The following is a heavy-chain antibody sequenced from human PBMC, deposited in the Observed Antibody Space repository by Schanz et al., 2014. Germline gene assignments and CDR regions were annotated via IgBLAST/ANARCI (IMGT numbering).Heavy chain of an antibody. D-gene: IGHD6-6*01. CDR2: INVGTGNT. Sequence: QVQLVQSGAEVKKPGASVKVSCKASGYTFTSYSIHWVRQAPGQGLEWMGWINVGTGNTEYSQKFQGRVTITRDTLASTAYMEVSSLRSEDTAVYYCARDQSPYTNSSDVRYFDYWGQGSLVTVSS. CDR1: GYTFTSYS. J-gene: IGHJ4*02. CDR3: ARDQSPYTNSSDVRYFDY. V-gene: IGHV1-3*01.